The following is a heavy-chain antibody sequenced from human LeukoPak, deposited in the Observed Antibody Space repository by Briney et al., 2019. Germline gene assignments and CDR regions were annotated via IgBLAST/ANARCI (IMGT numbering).Heavy chain of an antibody. CDR1: GGSMSPYH. V-gene: IGHV4-59*01. D-gene: IGHD4-11*01. Sequence: SETLSLTCTVSGGSMSPYHWSWIRQPPGKGLEYIGYIYYSGSTNFNPALKSRVTISVDTSKKHFSLKLTSVTAADTAVYYCARVLSTIATGPFDYWGQGALVTVSS. CDR3: ARVLSTIATGPFDY. J-gene: IGHJ4*02. CDR2: IYYSGST.